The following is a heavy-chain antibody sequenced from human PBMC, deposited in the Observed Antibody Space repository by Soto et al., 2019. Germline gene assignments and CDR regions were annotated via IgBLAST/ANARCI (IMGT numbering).Heavy chain of an antibody. J-gene: IGHJ4*02. V-gene: IGHV3-30*18. CDR1: GFTFSSFG. Sequence: PGGSLRLSCAASGFTFSSFGMHWVRQAPGKGLEWVAVASYDGSYKYYADSVKGRFTISRDNSKNTLYLQMNSLRAEDTAVYYCAKERSVVATTPDFYYWGQGSPVPVSS. CDR2: ASYDGSYK. D-gene: IGHD5-12*01. CDR3: AKERSVVATTPDFYY.